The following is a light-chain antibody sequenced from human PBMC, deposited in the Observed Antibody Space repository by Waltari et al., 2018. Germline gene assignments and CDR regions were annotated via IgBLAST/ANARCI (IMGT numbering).Light chain of an antibody. CDR3: QQSYSTPYT. CDR2: AAS. CDR1: QSISSY. Sequence: DIQMTQSPSSLSASVGDRVTITCRASQSISSYLNWYQQRPGKAPKLLIYAASSLKSGVPSRFSGSGSGTDFTLTISSRQPEDFATYYCQQSYSTPYTFGQGTKLEIK. J-gene: IGKJ2*01. V-gene: IGKV1-39*01.